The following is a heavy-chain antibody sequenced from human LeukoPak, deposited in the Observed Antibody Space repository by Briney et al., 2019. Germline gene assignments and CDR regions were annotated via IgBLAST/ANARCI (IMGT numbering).Heavy chain of an antibody. J-gene: IGHJ3*02. CDR1: GFTFSSYW. Sequence: PGGSLRLSCAASGFTFSSYWMHWVRQAPGKGLVWVSRINSDGSSTSYADSVKGRFTISRDNAKNTLYLQMNSLGAEDTAVYYCARMQLDHDAFDIWGQGTMVTVSS. D-gene: IGHD1-1*01. V-gene: IGHV3-74*01. CDR2: INSDGSST. CDR3: ARMQLDHDAFDI.